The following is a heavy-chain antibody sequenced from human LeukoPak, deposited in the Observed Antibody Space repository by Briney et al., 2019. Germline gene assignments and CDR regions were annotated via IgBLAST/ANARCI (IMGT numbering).Heavy chain of an antibody. J-gene: IGHJ6*03. CDR3: ARVWNYYGSGKDYMDV. V-gene: IGHV1-2*02. D-gene: IGHD3-10*01. CDR2: IIPNSGGT. Sequence: ASVKVSCKASGYTFTGYYMHWVRQAPGQGLEWMGWIIPNSGGTNYAQKFQGRVTMTRDTSISTAYMELSRLRSDDTAVYYCARVWNYYGSGKDYMDVWGKGTTVTVSS. CDR1: GYTFTGYY.